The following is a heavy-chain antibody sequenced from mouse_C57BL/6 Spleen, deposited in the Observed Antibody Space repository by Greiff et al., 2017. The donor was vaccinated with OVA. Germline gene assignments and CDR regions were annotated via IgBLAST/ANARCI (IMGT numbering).Heavy chain of an antibody. D-gene: IGHD1-1*01. J-gene: IGHJ2*01. CDR2: IDPSDSET. V-gene: IGHV1-52*01. Sequence: QVKLQQPGAELVRPGSSVKLSCKASGYTFTSYWMHWVKQRPIQGLEWIGNIDPSDSETHYNQKFKDKATLTVDKSSSTAYMQLSSLTSEDSAVYYCARVGYYGFDYWGQGTTLTVSS. CDR3: ARVGYYGFDY. CDR1: GYTFTSYW.